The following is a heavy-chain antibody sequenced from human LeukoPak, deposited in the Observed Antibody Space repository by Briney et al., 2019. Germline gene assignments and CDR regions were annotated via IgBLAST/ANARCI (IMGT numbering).Heavy chain of an antibody. J-gene: IGHJ4*02. V-gene: IGHV4-34*01. D-gene: IGHD6-19*01. CDR1: GFIFSSYS. CDR3: ARFHSSGWYRADYFDY. CDR2: INHSGST. Sequence: PGGSLRLSCAASGFIFSSYSMSGVRQPPGKGLEWIGEINHSGSTNYNPSLKSRVTISVDTSKNQFSLKLSSVTAADTAVYYCARFHSSGWYRADYFDYWGQGTLVTVSS.